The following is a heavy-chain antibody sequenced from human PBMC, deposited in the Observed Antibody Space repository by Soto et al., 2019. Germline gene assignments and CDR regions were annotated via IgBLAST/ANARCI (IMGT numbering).Heavy chain of an antibody. J-gene: IGHJ4*02. CDR3: STALRRDSALGAY. V-gene: IGHV3-15*01. D-gene: IGHD3-16*01. CDR1: GFPFIDAW. Sequence: EVQLVESGGGLVKPGGSLRLSCAASGFPFIDAWMSWVRQAPGKGLQWIGRLRSNADGGTTDLTAPVRDRFSISRDDSKNTLYLQMNSLKIDDTAVYFCSTALRRDSALGAYWGLGTLVSVSS. CDR2: LRSNADGGTT.